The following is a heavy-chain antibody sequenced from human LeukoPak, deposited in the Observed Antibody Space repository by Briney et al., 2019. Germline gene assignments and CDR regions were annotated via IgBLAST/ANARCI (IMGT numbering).Heavy chain of an antibody. V-gene: IGHV1-2*02. Sequence: ASVTVSCKASGYTFTGYYMDWVRQAPGQGLEWMGWINPNSGGTNYAQKFQGRVTMTRDTSISTAYMELSRLRSDDTAVYYCARDYYDSSGYYSKDDAFDIWGQGTMVTVSS. CDR2: INPNSGGT. D-gene: IGHD3-22*01. CDR3: ARDYYDSSGYYSKDDAFDI. CDR1: GYTFTGYY. J-gene: IGHJ3*02.